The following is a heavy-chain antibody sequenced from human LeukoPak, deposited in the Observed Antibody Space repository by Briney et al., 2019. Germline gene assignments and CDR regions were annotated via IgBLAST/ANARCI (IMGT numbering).Heavy chain of an antibody. V-gene: IGHV3-23*01. D-gene: IGHD3-22*01. CDR2: ISGSGGGT. Sequence: GGSLRLSCAASGFTFSSYAMSWVRQAPGKGLEWVSAISGSGGGTHYADSVKGRFTISRDNSKNTLYLEMNSLRAEDTAVYYCARARNDYDTSSFSALDYWGQGTLVTVSS. CDR1: GFTFSSYA. J-gene: IGHJ4*02. CDR3: ARARNDYDTSSFSALDY.